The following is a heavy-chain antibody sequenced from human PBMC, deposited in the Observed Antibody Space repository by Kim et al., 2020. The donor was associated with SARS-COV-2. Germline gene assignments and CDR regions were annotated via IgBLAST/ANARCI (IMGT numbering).Heavy chain of an antibody. CDR1: GFTFSSYA. J-gene: IGHJ4*02. CDR2: ISGSGGST. D-gene: IGHD6-19*01. CDR3: ALPGGAVAGTGPFDY. V-gene: IGHV3-23*01. Sequence: GGSLRLSCAASGFTFSSYAMSWVRQAPGKGLEWVSAISGSGGSTYYADSVKGRFTISRDNSKNTLYLQMNSLRAEDTAVYYCALPGGAVAGTGPFDYWGQGTLVTVSS.